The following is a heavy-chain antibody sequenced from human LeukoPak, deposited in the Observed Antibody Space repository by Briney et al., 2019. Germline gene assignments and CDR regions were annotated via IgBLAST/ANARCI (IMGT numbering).Heavy chain of an antibody. CDR3: ARDTSVAAAGRVDY. J-gene: IGHJ4*02. CDR1: GLTFSSYW. D-gene: IGHD6-13*01. Sequence: GGSLRLSCAASGLTFSSYWMSWVRQAPGKGLEWVANIKQDGSEKYYVDSVKGRFTISRDNAKNSLYLQMNSLRAEDTAVYYCARDTSVAAAGRVDYWGQGTLVTVSS. CDR2: IKQDGSEK. V-gene: IGHV3-7*01.